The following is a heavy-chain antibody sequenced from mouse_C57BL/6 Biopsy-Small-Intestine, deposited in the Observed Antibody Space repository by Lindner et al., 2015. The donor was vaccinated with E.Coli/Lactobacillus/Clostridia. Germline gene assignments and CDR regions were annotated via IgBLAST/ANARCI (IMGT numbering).Heavy chain of an antibody. CDR1: GYSFTGYY. CDR2: INPSTGGT. CDR3: ARSYYDYLDY. D-gene: IGHD2-4*01. Sequence: QLQESGPELVKPGASVKISCKASGYSFTGYYMNWVKQSPEKSLEWIGEINPSTGGTTYNQKLKAKATVTADKYSSTAYMQLKSLTSEDSAVYYCARSYYDYLDYWGQGTTLTVSS. J-gene: IGHJ2*01. V-gene: IGHV1-42*01.